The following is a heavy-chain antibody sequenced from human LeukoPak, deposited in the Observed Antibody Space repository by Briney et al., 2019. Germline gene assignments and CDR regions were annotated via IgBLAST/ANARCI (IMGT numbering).Heavy chain of an antibody. V-gene: IGHV1-69*05. J-gene: IGHJ4*02. D-gene: IGHD2-2*01. CDR2: MIPIFGTA. CDR1: GGTFTFYG. Sequence: SVTLSFTASGGTFTFYGVTWGRLAPGQGQEREGGMIPIFGTANYAQKFQGRVTITTDETTSTAYVELSSLRSEDTAVYYCARGDAVPAAIDYFDYWGQGTLVTVSS. CDR3: ARGDAVPAAIDYFDY.